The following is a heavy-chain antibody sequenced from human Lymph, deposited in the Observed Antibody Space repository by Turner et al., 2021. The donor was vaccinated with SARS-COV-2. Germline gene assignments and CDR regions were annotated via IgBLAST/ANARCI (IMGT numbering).Heavy chain of an antibody. V-gene: IGHV3-21*01. Sequence: QLVASGGGLVKPGGSLIFSCAASGFTFSSYSMNWVRQARGKGLEWVTSITFTSSYIYYADSVKGRFTISRDNAKNSLYLQMNSLRAEDTAVYYCARGPPDFPYYFDYWGQGTLVTVSS. CDR3: ARGPPDFPYYFDY. J-gene: IGHJ4*02. D-gene: IGHD2-21*02. CDR1: GFTFSSYS. CDR2: ITFTSSYI.